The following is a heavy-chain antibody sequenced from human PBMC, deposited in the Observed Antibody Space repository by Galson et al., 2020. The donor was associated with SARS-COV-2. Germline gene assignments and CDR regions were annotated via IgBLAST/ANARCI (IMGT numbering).Heavy chain of an antibody. CDR2: ISAYNGNT. J-gene: IGHJ5*02. CDR1: GYTFTSYG. V-gene: IGHV1-18*01. D-gene: IGHD3-3*01. CDR3: ARDQQRFLEWLLPYNWFDP. Sequence: ASVKVSCKASGYTFTSYGISWVRQAPGQGLEWMGWISAYNGNTNYAQKLQGRVTMTTDTSTSTAYMELRSLRSDDTAVYYCARDQQRFLEWLLPYNWFDPWGQEPWSPSPQ.